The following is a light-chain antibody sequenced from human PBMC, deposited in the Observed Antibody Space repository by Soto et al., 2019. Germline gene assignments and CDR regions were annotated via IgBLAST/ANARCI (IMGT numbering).Light chain of an antibody. CDR3: QVWDSSSDHYV. CDR2: DDS. V-gene: IGLV3-21*02. Sequence: SYELTQPPSVSVAPGQKARITCGGTNIGSKSVHWYQQKPGQAPVLAVYDDSDRPSGIPERFSGSNSGNTATLTISRVEAGDEADYYCQVWDSSSDHYVFGTGTKGSVL. CDR1: NIGSKS. J-gene: IGLJ1*01.